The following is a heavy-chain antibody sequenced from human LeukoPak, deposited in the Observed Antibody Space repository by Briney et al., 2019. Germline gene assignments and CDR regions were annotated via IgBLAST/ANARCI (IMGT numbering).Heavy chain of an antibody. D-gene: IGHD3-9*01. J-gene: IGHJ3*01. V-gene: IGHV3-33*06. CDR3: AKDHPPSARTDVQTGLFDV. CDR1: GFTFNNYG. Sequence: PGGSLRLSCAASGFTFNNYGMHWIRQAPGKGLEWVAVIWYDGTKEYYADSVKGRFTVSRDNSKNTVFLQMNNLRAEDTAVYHCAKDHPPSARTDVQTGLFDVWGQGTMVTVSS. CDR2: IWYDGTKE.